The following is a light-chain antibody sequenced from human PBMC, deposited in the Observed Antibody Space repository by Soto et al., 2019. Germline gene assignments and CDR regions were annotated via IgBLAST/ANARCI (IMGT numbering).Light chain of an antibody. CDR3: QQYGYSPT. CDR2: DAS. J-gene: IGKJ4*01. V-gene: IGKV3-20*01. Sequence: EIVLTQSPATLSLFPGERATLSCRASQSVSSYLAWYQQKPGQAPRLLIYDASNRATGIPDRFSGSGSGTDFTLTISRLEPEDFAVYYCQQYGYSPTFGGGTKVDIK. CDR1: QSVSSY.